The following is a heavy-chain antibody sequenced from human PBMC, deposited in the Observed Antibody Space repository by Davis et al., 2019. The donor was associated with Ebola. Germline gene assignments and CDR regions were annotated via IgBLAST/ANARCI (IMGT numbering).Heavy chain of an antibody. CDR1: GGSFSGYY. CDR2: INHSGST. Sequence: PSETLSLTCAVYGGSFSGYYWSWIRQPPGKGLEWIGEINHSGSTNYNPSLKSRVTISVDTSKNQFSLKLSPVTAADTAVYYCATGGDYYDSSGYYYFDYWGQGTLVTVSS. J-gene: IGHJ4*02. V-gene: IGHV4-34*01. D-gene: IGHD3-22*01. CDR3: ATGGDYYDSSGYYYFDY.